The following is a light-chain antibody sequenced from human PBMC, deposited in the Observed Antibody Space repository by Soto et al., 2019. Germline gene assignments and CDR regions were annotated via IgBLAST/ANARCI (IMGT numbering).Light chain of an antibody. CDR2: GTS. CDR3: QQYGSSPPWA. CDR1: QSVSNNY. Sequence: EIVLTQSPGTLYLSPGERATLSCRASQSVSNNYLAWYQQKPGQAPGLLIYGTSSRATGIPDRFSGSGSGTDFTLTINRLAPEDFAVYYCQQYGSSPPWAFGQGTKVEIK. J-gene: IGKJ1*01. V-gene: IGKV3-20*01.